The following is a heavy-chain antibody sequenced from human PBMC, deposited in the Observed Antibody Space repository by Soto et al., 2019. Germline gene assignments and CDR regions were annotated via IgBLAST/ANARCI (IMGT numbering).Heavy chain of an antibody. D-gene: IGHD6-6*01. V-gene: IGHV4-30-4*01. Sequence: QVQLQESGPGLLKPSETLSLTCTVSGGSLSSGDDYWSCIRQPPGKGLEWIGNIYSRGSTDYNPSLKLRVTISVDTSKNQFSLNLSSVTAADTAVYYCASRVYSTSSFDFWGQGTLVTVSS. CDR2: IYSRGST. CDR1: GGSLSSGDDY. CDR3: ASRVYSTSSFDF. J-gene: IGHJ4*02.